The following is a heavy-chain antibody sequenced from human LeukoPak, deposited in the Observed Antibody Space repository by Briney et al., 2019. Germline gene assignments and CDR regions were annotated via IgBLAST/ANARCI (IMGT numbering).Heavy chain of an antibody. J-gene: IGHJ6*02. CDR3: ARDRSGVVGGMDV. Sequence: SQTLSLTCTVSGGSISSGDYYWSWIRQPPGKGLEWIGYIYYSGSTYYNPSLKSRVTISVDTSKNQFSLKLSSVTAADTAVYYCARDRSGVVGGMDVWGQGTTVTVSS. D-gene: IGHD1-26*01. V-gene: IGHV4-30-4*01. CDR1: GGSISSGDYY. CDR2: IYYSGST.